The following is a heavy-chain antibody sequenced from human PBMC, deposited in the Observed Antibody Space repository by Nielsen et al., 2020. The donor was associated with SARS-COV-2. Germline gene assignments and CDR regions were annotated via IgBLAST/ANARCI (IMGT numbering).Heavy chain of an antibody. V-gene: IGHV3-30-3*01. Sequence: GGSLRLSCAASGFTFSSYAMHWVRQAPGKGLEWVAVISYDGSNKYYADSVKGRFTISRDNSKNTLYLQMNSLRAEDTAVYYCAGGYGDYRDRILDYWGQGTLVTVSS. CDR1: GFTFSSYA. D-gene: IGHD4-17*01. CDR2: ISYDGSNK. CDR3: AGGYGDYRDRILDY. J-gene: IGHJ4*02.